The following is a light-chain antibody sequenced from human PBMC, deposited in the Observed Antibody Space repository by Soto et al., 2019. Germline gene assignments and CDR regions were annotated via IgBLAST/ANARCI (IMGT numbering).Light chain of an antibody. CDR1: QSVSNW. V-gene: IGKV1-5*01. CDR3: PQYGSSPWT. Sequence: IHMTQSPSTLSASVGDRVTIRCRASQSVSNWLAWYQQKPGKAPTLLICGASSRATGIPDRFSGSGSGTDFTLTISRLEPEDFAVYYCPQYGSSPWTFGQGTKVDI. CDR2: GAS. J-gene: IGKJ1*01.